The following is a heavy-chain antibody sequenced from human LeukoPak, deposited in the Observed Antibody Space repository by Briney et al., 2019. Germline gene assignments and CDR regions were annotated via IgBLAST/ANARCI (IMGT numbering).Heavy chain of an antibody. CDR2: IRYDGSNK. J-gene: IGHJ4*02. D-gene: IGHD2-2*01. CDR3: AKGTRDYDY. V-gene: IGHV3-30*02. CDR1: GFTFSSYG. Sequence: GGSLRLSCAASGFTFSSYGMHWVRQAPGKGLEWVAFIRYDGSNKYYADSVEGRFTISRDNSKNTLYLQMNSLRAEDTAVYYCAKGTRDYDYWGQGTLVTVSS.